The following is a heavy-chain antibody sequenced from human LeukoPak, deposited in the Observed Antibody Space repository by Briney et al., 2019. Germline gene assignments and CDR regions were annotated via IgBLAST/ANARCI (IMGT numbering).Heavy chain of an antibody. CDR1: GFTSSSYG. V-gene: IGHV3-30*18. Sequence: GGSLRLSCAASGFTSSSYGMHWVRQAPGKGLEWVAVISYDGSNKYYADSVKGRFTISRDNSKNTLYLQMNSLRAEDTAVYYCAKLYYYGSGSHPPDAFDIWGQGTMVTVSS. CDR2: ISYDGSNK. CDR3: AKLYYYGSGSHPPDAFDI. J-gene: IGHJ3*02. D-gene: IGHD3-10*01.